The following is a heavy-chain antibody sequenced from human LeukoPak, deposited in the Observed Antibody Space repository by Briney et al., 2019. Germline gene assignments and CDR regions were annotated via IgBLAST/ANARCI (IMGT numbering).Heavy chain of an antibody. J-gene: IGHJ4*02. CDR1: RYTFTGYY. Sequence: GASVKVSCKASRYTFTGYYMHWVRQAPGQGLEWMGWINPNSGGTNYAQKFQGRVTMTRDTSISTAYMELSRLRSDDTAVYYCARAAFRAAAPVDYWGQGTLVTVSS. CDR2: INPNSGGT. CDR3: ARAAFRAAAPVDY. V-gene: IGHV1-2*02. D-gene: IGHD6-13*01.